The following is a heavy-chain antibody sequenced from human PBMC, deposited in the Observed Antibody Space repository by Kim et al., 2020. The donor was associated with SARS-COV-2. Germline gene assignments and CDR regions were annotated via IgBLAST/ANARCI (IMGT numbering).Heavy chain of an antibody. V-gene: IGHV3-21*01. CDR1: GFTFRSYS. CDR3: ARTHPWEIPFDY. D-gene: IGHD1-26*01. CDR2: ISSGPTDI. Sequence: GGSLRLSCAASGFTFRSYSMNWVRQAPGKGLEWVSSISSGPTDIYYTDSVKGRFTISRDNAKNSLYLQMNSLRAEDTAIYYCARTHPWEIPFDYWGQGTL. J-gene: IGHJ4*02.